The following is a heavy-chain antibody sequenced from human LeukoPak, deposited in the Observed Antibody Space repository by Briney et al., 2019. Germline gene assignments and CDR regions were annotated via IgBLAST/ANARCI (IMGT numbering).Heavy chain of an antibody. V-gene: IGHV4-59*12. CDR3: ARAKYHYGFDY. CDR1: GGSISSYY. CDR2: IYHSGST. Sequence: KSSETLSLTCTVSGGSISSYYWSWIRQPPGKGLEWIGEIYHSGSTNYNPSLKSRVTISVDKSKNQFSLKLSSVTAADTAVYYCARAKYHYGFDYWGQGTLVTVSS. D-gene: IGHD3-10*01. J-gene: IGHJ4*02.